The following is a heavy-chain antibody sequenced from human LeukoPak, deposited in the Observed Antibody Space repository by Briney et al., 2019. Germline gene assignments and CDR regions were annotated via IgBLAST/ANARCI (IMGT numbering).Heavy chain of an antibody. Sequence: SETLSLTCTVSGGSISSSSYYWVWIRQPPGRGLEWIGSIYYSGSTYYNPSLKSRVTISVDTSKNQFSLKLSSVTAADTAVYYCARQGRDMVVVVTATIDYWGQGTLVTVSS. CDR3: ARQGRDMVVVVTATIDY. CDR2: IYYSGST. D-gene: IGHD2-21*02. J-gene: IGHJ4*02. V-gene: IGHV4-39*01. CDR1: GGSISSSSYY.